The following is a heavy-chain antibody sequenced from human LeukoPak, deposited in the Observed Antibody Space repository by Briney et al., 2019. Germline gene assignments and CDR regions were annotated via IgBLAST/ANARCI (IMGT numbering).Heavy chain of an antibody. CDR1: GGSISSGSYY. D-gene: IGHD5-24*01. CDR3: ARGRDGYDYDY. Sequence: PSETLSLTCTVSGGSISSGSYYWSWIRQPAGKGLEWIGRIYTSGSTNYNPSLKSRVTISVDTSKNQFSLKLSSVTAADTAVYYCARGRDGYDYDYWGQGTLVTVSS. J-gene: IGHJ4*02. V-gene: IGHV4-61*02. CDR2: IYTSGST.